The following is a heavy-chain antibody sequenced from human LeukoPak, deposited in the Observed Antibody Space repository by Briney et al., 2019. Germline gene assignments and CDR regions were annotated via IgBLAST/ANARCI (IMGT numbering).Heavy chain of an antibody. Sequence: SGGSLRLSCAASGFTFRNHGMHWVRQAPGKGLEWVAIIWSDGINRYYADSVKGRFTTSRDDSKDTLFLQMNTLTTEDTALYYCAKDWGGSRYYIGVWGRGTLVTVSS. CDR3: AKDWGGSRYYIGV. CDR2: IWSDGINR. V-gene: IGHV3-30*02. CDR1: GFTFRNHG. J-gene: IGHJ6*03. D-gene: IGHD5-18*01.